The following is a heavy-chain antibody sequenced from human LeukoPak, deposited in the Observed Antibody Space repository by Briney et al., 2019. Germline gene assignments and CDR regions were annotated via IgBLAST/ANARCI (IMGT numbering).Heavy chain of an antibody. V-gene: IGHV5-51*01. J-gene: IGHJ5*02. CDR3: ARRGARTEESDP. Sequence: GESLKISCKGSGYSFTNYWIGWVRPMPGKGLEWVGIIYPGDSDTRYNPSFQGQVTISADKSISTAYLQWSSLKASDTAIYYCARRGARTEESDPWGQGTLVTVSS. CDR2: IYPGDSDT. CDR1: GYSFTNYW. D-gene: IGHD3-10*01.